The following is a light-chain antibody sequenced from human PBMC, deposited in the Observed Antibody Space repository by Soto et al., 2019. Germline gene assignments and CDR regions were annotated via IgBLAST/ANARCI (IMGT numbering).Light chain of an antibody. J-gene: IGKJ4*01. V-gene: IGKV3-15*01. CDR1: QSVSIN. CDR3: QQHHNYPRSIN. Sequence: EIVMTQSPATLSVSPGERATLSCRASQSVSINLAWYQQKPGQAPRLLIYGASNRATGIPARFRGSGYGTEFTLTISSLQSENFEVYYSQQHHNYPRSINFAGGPQVQIK. CDR2: GAS.